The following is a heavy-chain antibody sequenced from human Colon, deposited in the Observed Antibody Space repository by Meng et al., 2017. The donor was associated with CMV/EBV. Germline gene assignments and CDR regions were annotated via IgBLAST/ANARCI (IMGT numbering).Heavy chain of an antibody. J-gene: IGHJ4*02. D-gene: IGHD2-2*01. CDR3: TRAVGYCSSTSCFDLGY. CDR2: INSDGSST. V-gene: IGHV3-74*01. CDR1: GFTFSSYW. Sequence: GGSLRLSCAASGFTFSSYWMHWVRQAPGKELVWVSRINSDGSSTNYADSVKGRFTISRDNAKNTLYLQMNSLRAEDTAVYYCTRAVGYCSSTSCFDLGYWGQGTLVTVSS.